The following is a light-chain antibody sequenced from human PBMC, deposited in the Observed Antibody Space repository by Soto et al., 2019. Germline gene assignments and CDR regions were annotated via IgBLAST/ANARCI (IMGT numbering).Light chain of an antibody. CDR1: QSVNNN. Sequence: EIVMTQSPATLSVSPGERATLSCRASQSVNNNLAWYQQKPAQAPRILIYGASARATGIPARFSGSGSGTEFTLTISSLQSEDFAVYYCQQYNNWPLTFGGGTKVELK. CDR2: GAS. J-gene: IGKJ4*01. V-gene: IGKV3-15*01. CDR3: QQYNNWPLT.